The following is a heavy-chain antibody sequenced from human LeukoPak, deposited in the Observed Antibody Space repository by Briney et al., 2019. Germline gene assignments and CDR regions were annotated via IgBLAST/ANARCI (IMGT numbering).Heavy chain of an antibody. J-gene: IGHJ5*02. D-gene: IGHD7-27*01. CDR2: INPGSGDT. Sequence: ASVKVSCKASGYTFSGYFMHWVRQAPGQGLEWMGRINPGSGDTEFAQKLQVRVTMTRDTSISTAYMEVSGLTFDDAAIYYWARDLSSTPNREHDHWGQGTLVTVSS. V-gene: IGHV1-2*06. CDR3: ARDLSSTPNREHDH. CDR1: GYTFSGYF.